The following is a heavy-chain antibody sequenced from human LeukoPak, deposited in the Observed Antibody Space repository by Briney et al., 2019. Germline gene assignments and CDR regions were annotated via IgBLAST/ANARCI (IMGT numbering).Heavy chain of an antibody. J-gene: IGHJ4*02. Sequence: SVKVSCKASGGTFSSYAISWVRQAPGQGLEWMGGIIPIFGTANYAQKFQGRVTITTDESTSTAYMELSSLRSEDTAVYYCARVGGHDYGDYAFGYWGQGTLVTVSS. CDR1: GGTFSSYA. CDR3: ARVGGHDYGDYAFGY. CDR2: IIPIFGTA. V-gene: IGHV1-69*05. D-gene: IGHD4-17*01.